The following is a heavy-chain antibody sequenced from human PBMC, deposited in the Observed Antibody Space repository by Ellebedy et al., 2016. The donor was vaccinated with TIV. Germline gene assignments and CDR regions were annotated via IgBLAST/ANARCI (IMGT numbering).Heavy chain of an antibody. CDR3: AAQSRDYVWDGDY. V-gene: IGHV4-39*07. J-gene: IGHJ4*02. D-gene: IGHD3-16*01. CDR2: VYYGGST. Sequence: SETLSLTCAVSGTSFSSSTYYWGWIRQPPGKGLEWIGSVYYGGSTYYTPSLRSRLTISIDPSKNQFSLKVKSVTAADTAVYYCAAQSRDYVWDGDYWGQGALVTVSS. CDR1: GTSFSSSTYY.